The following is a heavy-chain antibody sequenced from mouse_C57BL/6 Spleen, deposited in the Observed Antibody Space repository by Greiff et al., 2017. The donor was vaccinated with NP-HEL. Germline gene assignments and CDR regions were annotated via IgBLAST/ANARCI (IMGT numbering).Heavy chain of an antibody. CDR3: AREMIYSNAY. CDR2: INPNNGGT. V-gene: IGHV1-26*01. Sequence: VQLQQSGPELVKPGASVKISCKASGYTFTDYYMNWVKQSHGKSLEWIGDINPNNGGTSYNQKFKGKATLTVDKSSSTAYMELRSLTSEDSAVYYCAREMIYSNAYWGQGTLVTVSA. CDR1: GYTFTDYY. J-gene: IGHJ3*01. D-gene: IGHD2-1*01.